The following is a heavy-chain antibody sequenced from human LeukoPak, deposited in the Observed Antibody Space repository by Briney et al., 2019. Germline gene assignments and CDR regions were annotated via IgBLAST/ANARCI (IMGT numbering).Heavy chain of an antibody. CDR3: ARAYGSGSYYPDY. D-gene: IGHD3-10*01. Sequence: GGSLRLSCAASGFILDDYGMSWVRQAPGKGLEWVSGINWNGGSTGYADSVKGRFTISRDNAKNSLSLQMNSLRAEDTALYHCARAYGSGSYYPDYWGQGTLVTVSS. V-gene: IGHV3-20*01. CDR1: GFILDDYG. J-gene: IGHJ4*02. CDR2: INWNGGST.